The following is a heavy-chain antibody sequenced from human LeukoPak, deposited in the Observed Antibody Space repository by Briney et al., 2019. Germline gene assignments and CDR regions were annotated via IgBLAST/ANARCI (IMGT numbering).Heavy chain of an antibody. D-gene: IGHD6-13*01. V-gene: IGHV3-30-3*01. CDR2: ISYDGSNK. CDR1: GFTFSSYA. CDR3: AKDRGSSWYLYYFDY. Sequence: GGSLRLSCAASGFTFSSYAMHWVRQAPGKGLEWVAVISYDGSNKYYADSVKGRFTISRDNSKNTLYLQMNSLRAEDTAVYYCAKDRGSSWYLYYFDYWGQGTLVTVSS. J-gene: IGHJ4*02.